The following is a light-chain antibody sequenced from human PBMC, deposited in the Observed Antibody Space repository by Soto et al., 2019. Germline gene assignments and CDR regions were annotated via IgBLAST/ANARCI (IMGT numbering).Light chain of an antibody. V-gene: IGKV3-20*01. J-gene: IGKJ3*01. Sequence: EIVLTQSPGTLSLSPGERATLSCRASQSVSSSYLAWYQQKPGQAPRLLIYGASSRATGIPDRFSGSGSGTEFTLTIISLEHEDFAVYYCQQYGSSPLFTFGPGTKVDIK. CDR1: QSVSSSY. CDR3: QQYGSSPLFT. CDR2: GAS.